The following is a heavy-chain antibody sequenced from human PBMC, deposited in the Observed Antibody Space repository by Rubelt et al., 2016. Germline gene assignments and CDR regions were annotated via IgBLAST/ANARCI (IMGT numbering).Heavy chain of an antibody. D-gene: IGHD5-18*01. V-gene: IGHV3-15*07. CDR1: GFTFSNAW. Sequence: EVQLVESGGGLVKPGGSLRLSCAASGFTFSNAWMNWVRQAPGKGLEWVGRIKRKTDGGTTDYAAPVKGRFTISRDDSKNTLYLQMNSLKTEDTAVYYCTTDTAMDNDFDYWGQGTLVTVPS. J-gene: IGHJ4*02. CDR3: TTDTAMDNDFDY. CDR2: IKRKTDGGTT.